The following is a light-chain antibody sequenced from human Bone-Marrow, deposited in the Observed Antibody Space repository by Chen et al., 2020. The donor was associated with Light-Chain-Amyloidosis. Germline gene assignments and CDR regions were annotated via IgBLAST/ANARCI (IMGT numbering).Light chain of an antibody. CDR2: GAS. CDR3: QQYHTWPRT. V-gene: IGKV3-15*01. J-gene: IGKJ1*01. Sequence: EIVLTQPPATLSVSPGERATLSCRASQYIYSSLAWYQQIPGQAPRLMIYGASTRATGVPARFSGSGSGTEFTLTITSLQSEDFALYHCQQYHTWPRTVGQWTKVEIK. CDR1: QYIYSS.